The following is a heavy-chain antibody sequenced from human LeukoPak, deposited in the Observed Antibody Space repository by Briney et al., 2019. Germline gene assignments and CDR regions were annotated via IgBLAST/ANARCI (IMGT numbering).Heavy chain of an antibody. V-gene: IGHV1-46*01. Sequence: ASVKVSCKASGGTFSSYTISWVRQAPGQGLEWMGIINPSGGSTSYAQKFQGRVTMTRDTSTSTVYMELSSLRSEDTAVYYCARAGYSSGWYYFDYWGQGTLVTVSS. CDR1: GGTFSSYT. J-gene: IGHJ4*02. D-gene: IGHD6-19*01. CDR2: INPSGGST. CDR3: ARAGYSSGWYYFDY.